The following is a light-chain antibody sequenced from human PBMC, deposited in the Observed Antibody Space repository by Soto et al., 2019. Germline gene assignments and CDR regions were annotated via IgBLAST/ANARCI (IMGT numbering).Light chain of an antibody. CDR1: SSDVGVYNY. CDR2: EVS. CDR3: SSYTSSSTLV. V-gene: IGLV2-14*01. J-gene: IGLJ3*02. Sequence: QSALTQPASVSGSPGQSITISCTGTSSDVGVYNYVSWYQQHPGKAPKLMIYEVSNRPSGVSNRFSGSKSGNTASLTISGLQAEDEADYYCSSYTSSSTLVFGVGTKLTVL.